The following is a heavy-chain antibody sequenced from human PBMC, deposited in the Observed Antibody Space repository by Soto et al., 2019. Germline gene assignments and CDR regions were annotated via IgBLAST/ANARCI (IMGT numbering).Heavy chain of an antibody. V-gene: IGHV3-30-3*01. Sequence: PGGSLRLSCAASGFTFSSYAMHWVRQAPGKGLEWVAVISYDGSNKYYADSVKGRFTISRDNSKNTLYLQMNSLRAEDTAVYYCARDETPVDTAMAPEYWGQGTLVTVPQ. CDR1: GFTFSSYA. CDR3: ARDETPVDTAMAPEY. CDR2: ISYDGSNK. D-gene: IGHD5-18*01. J-gene: IGHJ4*02.